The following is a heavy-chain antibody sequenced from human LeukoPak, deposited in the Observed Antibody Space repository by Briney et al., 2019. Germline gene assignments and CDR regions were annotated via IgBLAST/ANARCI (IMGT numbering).Heavy chain of an antibody. CDR2: IRYDGSNK. CDR3: AKHVRTNVWFFDS. J-gene: IGHJ4*02. CDR1: GFTFSSYG. D-gene: IGHD3-9*01. V-gene: IGHV3-30*02. Sequence: PGGSLGLSCAASGFTFSSYGMHWVRQAPGKGLEWVAFIRYDGSNKYYADSVKGRFTISRDNSKNTLYLQMNSLKAEDTAVYYCAKHVRTNVWFFDSWGQGTLVTVSS.